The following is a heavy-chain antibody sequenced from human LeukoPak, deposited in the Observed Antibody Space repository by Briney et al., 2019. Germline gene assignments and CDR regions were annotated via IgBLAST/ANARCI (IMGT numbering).Heavy chain of an antibody. V-gene: IGHV4-4*07. CDR3: ARGCSSTSCYLRMDV. CDR1: GGSISSYY. Sequence: PSETLSLTCTVSGGSISSYYWSWIRQPAGKGLEWIGRIYTSGSTNYNPPLKSRLTMSIDTSKNQFSLKLSSVTAADTAVYYCARGCSSTSCYLRMDVWGQGTPVTVSS. J-gene: IGHJ6*02. CDR2: IYTSGST. D-gene: IGHD2-2*01.